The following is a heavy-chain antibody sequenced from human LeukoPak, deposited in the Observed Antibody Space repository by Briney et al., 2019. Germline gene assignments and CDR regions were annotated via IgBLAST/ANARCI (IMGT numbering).Heavy chain of an antibody. J-gene: IGHJ4*02. D-gene: IGHD3-10*01. V-gene: IGHV1-46*01. Sequence: GSSVKVSCKASGGTFSSYAISWVRQAPGQGLEWMGIINPSGGSTTYAQKFQGRVTMTRDTSTNTVYMELSSLTSEDTAVYYCARLGAYLRSFDYWGQGTLVTVSS. CDR2: INPSGGST. CDR3: ARLGAYLRSFDY. CDR1: GGTFSSYA.